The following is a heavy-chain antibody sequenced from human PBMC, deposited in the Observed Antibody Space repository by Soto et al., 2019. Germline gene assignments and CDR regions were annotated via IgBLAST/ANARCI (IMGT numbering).Heavy chain of an antibody. CDR1: GGSINSGDYY. Sequence: PSETLSLTCSVSGGSINSGDYYWSWLRQSPGKGLEWIGYIYYSGSTYYNPSLKSRSTISIDTSKNQFFLDVDSVTAADTAVYYCARLYTGYEAFDYWGQGTLVTVSS. V-gene: IGHV4-30-4*01. CDR2: IYYSGST. D-gene: IGHD5-12*01. J-gene: IGHJ4*02. CDR3: ARLYTGYEAFDY.